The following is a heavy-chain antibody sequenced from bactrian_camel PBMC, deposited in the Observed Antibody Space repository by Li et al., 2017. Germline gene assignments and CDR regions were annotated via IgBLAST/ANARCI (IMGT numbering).Heavy chain of an antibody. D-gene: IGHD6*01. CDR1: GLILSRCG. J-gene: IGHJ6*01. Sequence: DVQLVESGGGSVQAGGSLKLSCAASGLILSRCGMGWYRQAPGKGLEWVSAVASGGSSTDYAGSVRGRFTISQDNAKNTLYLLMNSLTPEDTARYYCAVRIGGSWCLYDDERGLWLLGHGTQVTVS. CDR2: VASGGSST. V-gene: IGHV3S40*01. CDR3: AVRIGGSWCLYDDERGLWL.